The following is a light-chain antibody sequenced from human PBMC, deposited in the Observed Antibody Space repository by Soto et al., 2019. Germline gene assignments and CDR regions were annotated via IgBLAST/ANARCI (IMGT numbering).Light chain of an antibody. CDR1: SSDVGSYNR. Sequence: QSALTQPPSVSGSSGQSVSISCTGTSSDVGSYNRVSWYQQPPGTAPKLIIYEVTKRPSGVPDRFAGSKSGNSASLTISGLQAEDEADYYCSSYTSTSTYVFGTGTKVTVL. CDR3: SSYTSTSTYV. V-gene: IGLV2-18*02. J-gene: IGLJ1*01. CDR2: EVT.